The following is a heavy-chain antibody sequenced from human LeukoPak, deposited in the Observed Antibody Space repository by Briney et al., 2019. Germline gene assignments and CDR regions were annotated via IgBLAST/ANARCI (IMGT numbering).Heavy chain of an antibody. V-gene: IGHV1-69*02. CDR2: IIPILGIA. Sequence: SVKVSCKASGGTFSSYTISWVRQSPGQGLEWRGRIIPILGIANYAQKFQGRVTITADKSTSTAYMELSSLRSEDMAVYYCAKGAGGVDYYDSSGYYGTWGQGTLVTVSS. CDR3: AKGAGGVDYYDSSGYYGT. CDR1: GGTFSSYT. J-gene: IGHJ5*02. D-gene: IGHD3-22*01.